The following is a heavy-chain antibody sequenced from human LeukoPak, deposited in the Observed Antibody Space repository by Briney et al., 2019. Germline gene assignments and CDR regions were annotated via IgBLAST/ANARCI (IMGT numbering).Heavy chain of an antibody. D-gene: IGHD1-1*01. V-gene: IGHV5-51*01. CDR2: INPSDSDT. J-gene: IGHJ4*02. Sequence: GESLEISCWGSGYSFTNYWIAWVRQMPGRGLEWMVIINPSDSDTRYSPSFQGQVTISADKSISTAYLQWSSLKASDSAMYYCARAWNFDYWGQGTLVTVSS. CDR3: ARAWNFDY. CDR1: GYSFTNYW.